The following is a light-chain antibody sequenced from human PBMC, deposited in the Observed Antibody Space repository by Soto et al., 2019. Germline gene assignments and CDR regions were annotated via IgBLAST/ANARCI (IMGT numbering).Light chain of an antibody. CDR1: TNDIGGYNY. V-gene: IGLV2-14*01. Sequence: QSALTQPASVSGSPGQSITISCSGTTNDIGGYNYVSWYQHHPGKVPKVIIYEVRNRPSGVSNRFSGSKSGNTASLTISGLQAEDEADYYCCSYTISATLVFGGGPTLTVL. J-gene: IGLJ3*02. CDR2: EVR. CDR3: CSYTISATLV.